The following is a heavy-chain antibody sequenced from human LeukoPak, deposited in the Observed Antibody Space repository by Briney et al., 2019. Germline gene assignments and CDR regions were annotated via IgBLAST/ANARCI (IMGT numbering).Heavy chain of an antibody. Sequence: GGSLRLSCAASGFTFSSYSMSWVRQAPGKGLEWVSAISGSGGSTYYADSVKGRFTISRDNSKNTLYLQMNSLRAEDTAVYYCAKDARYYYDSSGYYYGYWGQGTLVTVSS. CDR2: ISGSGGST. CDR1: GFTFSSYS. D-gene: IGHD3-22*01. V-gene: IGHV3-23*01. CDR3: AKDARYYYDSSGYYYGY. J-gene: IGHJ4*02.